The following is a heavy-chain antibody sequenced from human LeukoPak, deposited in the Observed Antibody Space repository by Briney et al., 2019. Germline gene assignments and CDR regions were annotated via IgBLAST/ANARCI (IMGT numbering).Heavy chain of an antibody. CDR3: ARAGGSPWVDY. CDR2: IYYSGST. D-gene: IGHD1-14*01. V-gene: IGHV4-4*07. Sequence: PSETLSLTCTVSGGSISSYYWSWIRQPAGKELEWIGSIYYSGSTYYNPSLKSRVTISVDTSKNQFSLKLSSVTAADTAVYYCARAGGSPWVDYWGQGTLVTVSS. CDR1: GGSISSYY. J-gene: IGHJ4*02.